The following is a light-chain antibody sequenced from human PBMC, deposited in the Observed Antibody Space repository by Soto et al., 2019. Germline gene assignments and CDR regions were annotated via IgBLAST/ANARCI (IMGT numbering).Light chain of an antibody. J-gene: IGKJ5*01. CDR1: QNINTY. V-gene: IGKV1-39*01. CDR2: AAS. CDR3: QQTYSTPII. Sequence: DIQMTQSPSSLSAPVGDRVTITCRASQNINTYLNWYQQKPGKAPKLLIFAASSLQSGVPSRFSGSGFGTDFTLTISSLQPEDFATFYCQQTYSTPIIFGQGTRLEIK.